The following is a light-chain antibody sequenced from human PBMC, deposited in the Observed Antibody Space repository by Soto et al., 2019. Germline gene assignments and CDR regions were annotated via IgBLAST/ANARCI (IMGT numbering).Light chain of an antibody. CDR1: QGISSW. Sequence: DVQFSQVQCNCASSVFGRITNKCLASQGISSWLDWYQQKLVNVPNLLIYDASTLQSGVPSRFSGSGYTTDLILILSRLPPGAFAPNYCQQANSVPLTFGGGTKVDIK. V-gene: IGKV1D-12*01. J-gene: IGKJ4*01. CDR2: DAS. CDR3: QQANSVPLT.